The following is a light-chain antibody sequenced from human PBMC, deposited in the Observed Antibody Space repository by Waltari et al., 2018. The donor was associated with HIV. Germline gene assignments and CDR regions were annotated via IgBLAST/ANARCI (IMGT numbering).Light chain of an antibody. V-gene: IGLV2-8*01. CDR3: SSYVGSIYLV. J-gene: IGLJ2*01. Sequence: QSALTQPPSASGSPGQSVTISCTGTSSDVGGYNYVSWYQQHPGKAPKLMIYEVSKRPFGVPVCFSGSNSGNTASLSVSVLQSEYESDYYCSSYVGSIYLVFCGWTILTVL. CDR1: SSDVGGYNY. CDR2: EVS.